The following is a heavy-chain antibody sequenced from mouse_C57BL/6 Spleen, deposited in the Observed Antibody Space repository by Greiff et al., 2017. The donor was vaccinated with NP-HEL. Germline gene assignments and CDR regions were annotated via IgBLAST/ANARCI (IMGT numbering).Heavy chain of an antibody. J-gene: IGHJ3*01. V-gene: IGHV1-61*01. Sequence: VQLQQPGAELVRPGSSVKLSCKASGYTFTSYWMDWVKQRPGQGLEWIGNIYPSDSETHYNQKFKDKATLTVDKSSSTAYMQHSSLTSEDSAVYYCASVDSSGYVGFAYWGQGTLVTVSA. CDR2: IYPSDSET. CDR3: ASVDSSGYVGFAY. CDR1: GYTFTSYW. D-gene: IGHD3-2*02.